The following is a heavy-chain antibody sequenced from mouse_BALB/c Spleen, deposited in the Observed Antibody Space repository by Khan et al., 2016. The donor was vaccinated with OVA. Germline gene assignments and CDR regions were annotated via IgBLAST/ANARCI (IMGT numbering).Heavy chain of an antibody. CDR1: GFSLTSYG. D-gene: IGHD1-2*01. V-gene: IGHV2-9*02. J-gene: IGHJ4*01. CDR3: ARKPPIYYYGYGTIDN. Sequence: VELVESGPGLVAPSQNLSITCTVSGFSLTSYGVHWVRQPPGKGLDWLGVIWAGGSTSYNSALMSRLSISKDNSKSHVFLEMSSLQTDDTATYYCARKPPIYYYGYGTIDNWGQGTSVTVSS. CDR2: IWAGGST.